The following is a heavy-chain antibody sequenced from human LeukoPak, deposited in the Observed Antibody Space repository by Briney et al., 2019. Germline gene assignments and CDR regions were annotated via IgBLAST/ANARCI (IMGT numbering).Heavy chain of an antibody. V-gene: IGHV3-30*18. CDR2: ISYDGSNK. J-gene: IGHJ5*02. CDR3: AKATDDSSGFNWFDP. Sequence: PGGSLRLSCAASGFTFSSYGMHWVRQAPGKGLEWAAVISYDGSNKYYADSVKGRFTISRDNSKNTLYLQMNSLRAEDTAVYYCAKATDDSSGFNWFDPWGQGTLVTVSS. D-gene: IGHD3-3*01. CDR1: GFTFSSYG.